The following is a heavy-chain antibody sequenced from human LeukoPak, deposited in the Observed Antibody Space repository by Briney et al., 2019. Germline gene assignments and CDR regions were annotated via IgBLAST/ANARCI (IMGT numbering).Heavy chain of an antibody. V-gene: IGHV3-23*01. J-gene: IGHJ4*02. CDR2: ISGSGSSS. D-gene: IGHD6-13*01. CDR1: GFTFSSYA. CDR3: AKVPIGIAAAGTAYYFDY. Sequence: GSLRLSCAASGFTFSSYAMSWVRQAPGKGLEWVSAISGSGSSSDYADSVKGRFTISRDNSKNTLYLQMNSLRADDTGVYYCAKVPIGIAAAGTAYYFDYWGQGTLVTVSS.